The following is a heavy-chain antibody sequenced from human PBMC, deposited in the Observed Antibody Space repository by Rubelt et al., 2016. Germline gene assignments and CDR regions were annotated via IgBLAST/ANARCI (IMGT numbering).Heavy chain of an antibody. J-gene: IGHJ4*02. D-gene: IGHD3-22*01. V-gene: IGHV3-30*04. CDR3: AREAYYYDSSGYLDY. Sequence: KVLEWVAVISYDGSNKYYADSVKGRFTISRDNSKNTLYLQMNSLRAEDTAVYYCAREAYYYDSSGYLDYWGQGTLVTVSS. CDR2: ISYDGSNK.